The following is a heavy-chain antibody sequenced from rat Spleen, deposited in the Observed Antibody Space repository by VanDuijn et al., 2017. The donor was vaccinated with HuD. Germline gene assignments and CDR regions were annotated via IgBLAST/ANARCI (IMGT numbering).Heavy chain of an antibody. D-gene: IGHD1-2*01. CDR1: GFSLTGNN. Sequence: QVQLKESGPGLVQPSQTLSLTCTVSGFSLTGNNVHWVRQPPGKGLEWMGRMRHDGDTYYHSALKSRLSISRDTSKNQVFLKMNSLQTDDTAIYYCTRDSFYYYSNYMYLYCDFWGPGTMVTVSS. V-gene: IGHV2S30*01. CDR2: MRHDGDT. CDR3: TRDSFYYYSNYMYLYCDF. J-gene: IGHJ1*01.